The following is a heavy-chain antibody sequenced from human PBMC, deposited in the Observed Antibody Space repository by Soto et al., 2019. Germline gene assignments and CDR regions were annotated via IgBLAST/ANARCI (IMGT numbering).Heavy chain of an antibody. J-gene: IGHJ3*02. V-gene: IGHV3-23*01. CDR3: AKMGPSSSGWERAFDT. Sequence: GSLRLSCAASGFTFSSYAMSWVRQAPGKGLEWVSDMSGSGGNAFYADSVKGRFTISRDNSKNTLYMQMNSLRAEDTAVYYCAKMGPSSSGWERAFDTWGKGTMVTVSS. D-gene: IGHD6-19*01. CDR2: MSGSGGNA. CDR1: GFTFSSYA.